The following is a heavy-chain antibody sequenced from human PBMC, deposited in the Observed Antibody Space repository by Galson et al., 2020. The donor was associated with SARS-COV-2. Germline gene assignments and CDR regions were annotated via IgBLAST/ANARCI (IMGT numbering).Heavy chain of an antibody. CDR2: ISSSSSYI. V-gene: IGHV3-21*01. D-gene: IGHD3-3*01. CDR1: GFTFSSYS. Sequence: GGSLRLSCAASGFTFSSYSMNWVRQAPGKGLEWVSSISSSSSYIYYADSVKGRFTISRDNAKNSLYLQMNSLRAEDMAVYYCARDPNVDFWSGYSEPWGQGTLVTVSS. CDR3: ARDPNVDFWSGYSEP. J-gene: IGHJ5*02.